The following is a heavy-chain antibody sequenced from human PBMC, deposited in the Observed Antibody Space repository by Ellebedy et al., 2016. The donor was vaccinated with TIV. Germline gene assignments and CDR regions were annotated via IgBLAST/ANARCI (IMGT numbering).Heavy chain of an antibody. J-gene: IGHJ3*01. CDR2: INQAGREK. Sequence: GESLKISCAAPGFTCSSYWMSWVRQPPGKGLECVPNINQAGREKYYVDSVKGRFTISRDNAKHSLYLQMNGLGADDTAVYYCVTDGSYGDYRSPTHAFEFWGQGTMVTVSS. CDR1: GFTCSSYW. CDR3: VTDGSYGDYRSPTHAFEF. V-gene: IGHV3-7*01. D-gene: IGHD4-17*01.